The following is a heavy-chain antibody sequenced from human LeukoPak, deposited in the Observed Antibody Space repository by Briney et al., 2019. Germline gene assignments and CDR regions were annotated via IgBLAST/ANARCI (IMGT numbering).Heavy chain of an antibody. Sequence: GGSLRLSGAASGVTFRNAWMTWVRQAPGRGLEWVGRSISRSGGVTTEYAAPVKGRFTISRDDSRNTVYLQMNSLKIEDTAVYYCSAYYNGRGDYWGQGTLVTVSS. V-gene: IGHV3-15*01. CDR2: SISRSGGVTT. CDR1: GVTFRNAW. D-gene: IGHD3-10*01. CDR3: SAYYNGRGDY. J-gene: IGHJ4*02.